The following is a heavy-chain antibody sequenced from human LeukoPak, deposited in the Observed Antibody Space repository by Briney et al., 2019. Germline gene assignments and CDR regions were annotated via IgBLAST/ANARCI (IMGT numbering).Heavy chain of an antibody. CDR1: GYSFKSNG. J-gene: IGHJ5*02. V-gene: IGHV1-18*01. Sequence: RASVKVSCKASGYSFKSNGISWVRQAPGQGLEWMGWISTYNDNTKYAQKFQGRVTMTTDTSTSTAYIELRGLRSDDTAVYYCARLGYASTWSWFDPWGQGTLVTVSS. CDR2: ISTYNDNT. D-gene: IGHD6-13*01. CDR3: ARLGYASTWSWFDP.